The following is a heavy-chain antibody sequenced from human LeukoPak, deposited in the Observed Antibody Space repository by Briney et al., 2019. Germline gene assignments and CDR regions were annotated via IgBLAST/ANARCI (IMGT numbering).Heavy chain of an antibody. J-gene: IGHJ3*02. CDR2: IYYSGST. D-gene: IGHD6-19*01. CDR1: GGSISSSSYY. Sequence: SETLSLTCTVSGGSISSSSYYWGWIRQPPGKGLEWIGSIYYSGSTYYNPSLKSQVTISVDTSKNQFSLKLSSVTAADTAVYYCASRIAVAGAAFDIWGQGTMVTVSS. V-gene: IGHV4-39*07. CDR3: ASRIAVAGAAFDI.